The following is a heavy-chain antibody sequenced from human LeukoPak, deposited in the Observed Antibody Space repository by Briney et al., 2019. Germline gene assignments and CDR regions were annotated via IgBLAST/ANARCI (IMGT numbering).Heavy chain of an antibody. V-gene: IGHV4-38-2*01. J-gene: IGHJ4*02. Sequence: SETLSLTCAVSGSSITSNYFWAWFWQPPGKGLEWIATIYHSWGIYFNPSLKSRVSISLDASNNQFFLILASVTAADTAIYYCARNVTAGFFDYWGQGILITVSS. CDR2: IYHSWGI. D-gene: IGHD1-1*01. CDR1: GSSITSNYF. CDR3: ARNVTAGFFDY.